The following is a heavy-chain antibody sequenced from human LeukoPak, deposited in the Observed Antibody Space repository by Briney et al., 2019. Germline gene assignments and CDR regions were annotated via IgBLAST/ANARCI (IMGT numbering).Heavy chain of an antibody. J-gene: IGHJ3*01. CDR2: ISYSGGT. CDR3: ARPYDTSGYFYALDV. D-gene: IGHD3-22*01. CDR1: GGSITRYY. V-gene: IGHV4-59*08. Sequence: SETLSLTCTVSGGSITRYYWSWIRRPPGKGLEWIGYISYSGGTDYNPSLKGRLTISMDTSKSQFSLKLSSVTAADSATYYCARPYDTSGYFYALDVWAKGQWSPSLQ.